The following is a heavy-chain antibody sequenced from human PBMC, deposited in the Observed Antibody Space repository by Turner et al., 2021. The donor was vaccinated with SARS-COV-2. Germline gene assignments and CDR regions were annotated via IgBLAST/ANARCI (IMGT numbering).Heavy chain of an antibody. CDR1: GGSNSSYY. D-gene: IGHD3-16*01. J-gene: IGHJ4*02. Sequence: HVQLPESGPGLVKPSETLSLTCTVSGGSNSSYYWSWIRQPPGKGLEWIGYIYYSGSTNYNPSLKSRVTISVDTSKNQFSLKLSSVTAADTAVYYCARDPGEGSFDYWGQGTLVTVSS. CDR2: IYYSGST. V-gene: IGHV4-59*01. CDR3: ARDPGEGSFDY.